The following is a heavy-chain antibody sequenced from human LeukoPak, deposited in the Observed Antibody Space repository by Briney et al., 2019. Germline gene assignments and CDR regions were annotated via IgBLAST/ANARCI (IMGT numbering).Heavy chain of an antibody. CDR2: ISSSGSTI. J-gene: IGHJ4*02. V-gene: IGHV3-48*03. Sequence: SGGSLRLSCAASGFTFSSYEMNWVRQAPGKGLEWVSYISSSGSTIYYADSVKGRFTISRDNAKNSLYLRMNSLRAEDTAVYYCARDSSSSAVDYWGQGTLVTVSS. CDR1: GFTFSSYE. CDR3: ARDSSSSAVDY. D-gene: IGHD6-19*01.